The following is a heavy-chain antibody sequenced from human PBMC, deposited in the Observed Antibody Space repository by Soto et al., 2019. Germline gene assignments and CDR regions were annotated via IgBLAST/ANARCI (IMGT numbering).Heavy chain of an antibody. CDR1: GYTFTSYG. V-gene: IGHV1-18*01. CDR2: ISAYNGNT. Sequence: ASLKVSCKASGYTFTSYGISWVRQAPGQGLEWMGWISAYNGNTNYVQKLQGRVTMTTDTSTSTAYMELRSLRSDDTAVYYCAREYCSSTSCYVYRYYYYMDVWGKGTTVTVSS. D-gene: IGHD2-2*01. CDR3: AREYCSSTSCYVYRYYYYMDV. J-gene: IGHJ6*03.